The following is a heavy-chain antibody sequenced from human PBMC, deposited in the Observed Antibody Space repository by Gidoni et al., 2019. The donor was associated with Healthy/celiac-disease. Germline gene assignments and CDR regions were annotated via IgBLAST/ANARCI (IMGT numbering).Heavy chain of an antibody. CDR3: ARDLEMATAIDY. Sequence: QVQLVESGGGVVQPVRSLILYCAASGFTFSSYAILWVRQAPGKGLEWVAVISYDGSNKYYADSVKGRFTISRDNSKNTLYMQMNSLRAEDTAVYYCARDLEMATAIDYWGQGTLVTVSS. D-gene: IGHD5-18*01. CDR1: GFTFSSYA. CDR2: ISYDGSNK. J-gene: IGHJ4*02. V-gene: IGHV3-30*04.